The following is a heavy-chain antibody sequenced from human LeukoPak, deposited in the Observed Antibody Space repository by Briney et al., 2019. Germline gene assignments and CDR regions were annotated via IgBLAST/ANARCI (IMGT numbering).Heavy chain of an antibody. J-gene: IGHJ4*02. D-gene: IGHD2-2*01. Sequence: GGSLRLSCAASGFTVSSNYMSWVRQAPGKGLEWVSSISASGGSTYYADSVKGHFTISRDNSKNTLYLQMNGLRAEDTAVYYCAKEGDYCSSTICYADYWGQGTLVTVSS. CDR1: GFTVSSNY. CDR3: AKEGDYCSSTICYADY. V-gene: IGHV3-23*01. CDR2: ISASGGST.